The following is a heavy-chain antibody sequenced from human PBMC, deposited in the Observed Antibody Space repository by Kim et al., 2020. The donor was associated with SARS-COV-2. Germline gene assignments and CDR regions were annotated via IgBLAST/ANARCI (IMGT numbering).Heavy chain of an antibody. CDR2: VNHSGRT. CDR1: GGSFSGYY. CDR3: ASRIFGDYAGDY. V-gene: IGHV4-34*01. J-gene: IGHJ4*02. Sequence: SETLSLTCAVYGGSFSGYYWSWIRQPPGKGLDWIGEVNHSGRTNYNPSLRSRATISVDTSKNQFSLKLSSVTAADTAMYYCASRIFGDYAGDYLGQGTL. D-gene: IGHD4-17*01.